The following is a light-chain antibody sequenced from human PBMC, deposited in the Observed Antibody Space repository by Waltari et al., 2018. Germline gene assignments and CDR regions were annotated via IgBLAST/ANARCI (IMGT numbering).Light chain of an antibody. CDR2: AAS. CDR1: QSISSY. CDR3: QQSYSTLLP. V-gene: IGKV1-39*01. J-gene: IGKJ4*01. Sequence: IQMTQSPSSLSASVGDRVTITCRASQSISSYLNWYQQKPGKAPKLLIYAASSLHSAVPSRFSGSGSGTDFTLTISSLQPEDFATYYCQQSYSTLLPFGGGTKVEI.